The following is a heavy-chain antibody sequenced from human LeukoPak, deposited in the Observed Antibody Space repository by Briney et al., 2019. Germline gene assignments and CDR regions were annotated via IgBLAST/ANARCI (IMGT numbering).Heavy chain of an antibody. CDR3: TRGLGEHGGVSDR. CDR1: GFIFTSNR. Sequence: GGSLRLSCAASGFIFTSNRMNWVRQAPGKGLEWVANIKHDGSEQIYVDSVKGRFTISRDNAKDSMYLQMNSLRAEDTAVYYCTRGLGEHGGVSDRWGQGTLVIVS. V-gene: IGHV3-7*01. CDR2: IKHDGSEQ. J-gene: IGHJ5*02. D-gene: IGHD3-16*01.